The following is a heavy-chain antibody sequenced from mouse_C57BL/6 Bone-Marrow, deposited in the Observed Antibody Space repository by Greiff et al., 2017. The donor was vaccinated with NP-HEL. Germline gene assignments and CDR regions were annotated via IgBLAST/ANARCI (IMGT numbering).Heavy chain of an antibody. CDR3: ANWGRLPRYFDG. CDR1: GFNIKDYY. V-gene: IGHV14-2*01. D-gene: IGHD4-1*02. Sequence: EVKLMESGAELVKPGASVKLSCTASGFNIKDYYMHWVKQRTEQGLEWIGRIDPEDGETKYAPKFQGKATITADTSSNTAYLQLSSLTSEDTAVSCYANWGRLPRYFDGWGTGTTVTVSS. CDR2: IDPEDGET. J-gene: IGHJ1*03.